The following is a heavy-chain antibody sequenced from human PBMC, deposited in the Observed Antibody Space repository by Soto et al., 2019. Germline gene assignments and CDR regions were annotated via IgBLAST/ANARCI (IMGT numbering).Heavy chain of an antibody. CDR2: IYWNDDK. V-gene: IGHV2-5*01. Sequence: QITLKESGPTLVKPTQTLTLTCTFSGFSLSTSGVGVGWIRQPPGKALEWLALIYWNDDKRYSPSLKSRLTIHKDTSKHQVVLTMTNMDPVDTATYYCAHRRRGSGYYYDSGSYYNNWFDPWGQGTLVNVSS. CDR3: AHRRRGSGYYYDSGSYYNNWFDP. J-gene: IGHJ5*02. CDR1: GFSLSTSGVG. D-gene: IGHD3-10*01.